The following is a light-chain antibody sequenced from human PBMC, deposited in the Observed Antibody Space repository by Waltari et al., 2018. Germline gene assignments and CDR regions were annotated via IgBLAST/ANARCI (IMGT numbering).Light chain of an antibody. CDR2: QVS. Sequence: DAVMTQSPLSLPVTLGQPASIPCWSSQSLLHSDRNTYLNWLQQRPGQAPRRLIYQVSNRDSGVPDRFSGSGSGTDFTLKISRVEAEDVGVYYCMQGTHWPRTFGQGTKVEIK. J-gene: IGKJ1*01. CDR1: QSLLHSDRNTY. V-gene: IGKV2-30*02. CDR3: MQGTHWPRT.